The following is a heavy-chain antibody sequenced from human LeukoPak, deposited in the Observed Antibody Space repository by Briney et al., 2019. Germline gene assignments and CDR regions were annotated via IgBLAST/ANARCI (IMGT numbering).Heavy chain of an antibody. V-gene: IGHV4-59*12. J-gene: IGHJ4*02. D-gene: IGHD6-19*01. CDR1: GGSISSYY. CDR3: AREGYSSGSGY. Sequence: PSETLSLTCTVSGGSISSYYWSWIRQPPGKGLEWIGYIYYSGSTNYNPPLKSRVTMSVDTSKNQFSLKLSSVTAADTAVYYCAREGYSSGSGYWGQGTLVTVSS. CDR2: IYYSGST.